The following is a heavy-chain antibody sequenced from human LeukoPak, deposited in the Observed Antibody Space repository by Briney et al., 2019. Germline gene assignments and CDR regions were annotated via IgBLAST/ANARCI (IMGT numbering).Heavy chain of an antibody. J-gene: IGHJ4*02. CDR1: GGSISSSSYY. Sequence: SETLSLTCTVSGGSISSSSYYWGWIRQPPGKGLEWIGSIYYSGSTYYNPSLKSRVTISVDTSKNQFSLKLSSVTAADTAVYYCARLERWLQLAAEGERSQFWGQGTLVTVSS. D-gene: IGHD5-24*01. V-gene: IGHV4-39*01. CDR2: IYYSGST. CDR3: ARLERWLQLAAEGERSQF.